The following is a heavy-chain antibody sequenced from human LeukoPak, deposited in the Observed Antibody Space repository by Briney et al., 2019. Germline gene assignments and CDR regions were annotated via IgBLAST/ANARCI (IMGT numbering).Heavy chain of an antibody. V-gene: IGHV3-33*01. D-gene: IGHD4-17*01. Sequence: GGSLRLSCAASGFTFSSYGMHWVRQAPGKGLEWVAVIWYDGSNKCYADSVKGRFTISRDNSKNTLYQQMNSLRAEDTAVYYCAGDYGEYYYGMDVWGQGTTVTVSS. CDR3: AGDYGEYYYGMDV. J-gene: IGHJ6*02. CDR1: GFTFSSYG. CDR2: IWYDGSNK.